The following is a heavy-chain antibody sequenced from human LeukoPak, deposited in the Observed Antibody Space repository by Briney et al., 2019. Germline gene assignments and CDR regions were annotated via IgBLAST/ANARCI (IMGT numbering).Heavy chain of an antibody. CDR1: GDSVSGYY. CDR3: AKEGGIAAAGTGAFDI. D-gene: IGHD6-13*01. V-gene: IGHV4-59*02. CDR2: THHSGNT. J-gene: IGHJ3*02. Sequence: SETLSLTCIVSGDSVSGYYWNWIRQPPGKGLEWIGYTHHSGNTLYNPSLKSRVTTSVDTSKNQFSLSLSSVTAADTAVYYCAKEGGIAAAGTGAFDIWGQGTMVTVSS.